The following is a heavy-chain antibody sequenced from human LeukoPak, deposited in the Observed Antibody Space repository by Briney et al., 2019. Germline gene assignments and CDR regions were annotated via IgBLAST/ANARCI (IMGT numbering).Heavy chain of an antibody. Sequence: PGGSLRLSCAASGFTFSSYAMHWVRQAPGKGLEWVAVTSYDGSNKYYADSVKGRFTISRDNSKNTLYLQMNSLRAEDTAEYYCARDLGYCSGGSCYVGYFDYWGQGTLVTVSS. CDR3: ARDLGYCSGGSCYVGYFDY. V-gene: IGHV3-30-3*01. J-gene: IGHJ4*02. CDR2: TSYDGSNK. CDR1: GFTFSSYA. D-gene: IGHD2-15*01.